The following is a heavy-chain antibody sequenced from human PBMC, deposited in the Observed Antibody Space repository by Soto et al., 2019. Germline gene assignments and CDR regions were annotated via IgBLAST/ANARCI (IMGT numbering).Heavy chain of an antibody. Sequence: GASVKVSCKASGYTFTSYYMHWVRQAPGQGLEWMGIIYPSDGSTTYAQNFQGRVTMTRDTSTSTVYMELSSLRSEDTAVYYCARAQFPRDAFDIWGQGTLVTVSS. CDR2: IYPSDGST. V-gene: IGHV1-46*01. J-gene: IGHJ3*02. CDR1: GYTFTSYY. CDR3: ARAQFPRDAFDI.